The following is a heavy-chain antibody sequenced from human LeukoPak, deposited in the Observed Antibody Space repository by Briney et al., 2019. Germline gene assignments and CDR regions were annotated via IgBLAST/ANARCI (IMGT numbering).Heavy chain of an antibody. CDR3: AADWAAGAKSYYGGLDV. V-gene: IGHV1-58*01. J-gene: IGHJ6*02. CDR2: IVGGSGNT. D-gene: IGHD4/OR15-4a*01. CDR1: GFTFTSSA. Sequence: SVEVSCTASGFTFTSSAVQWVRQARGQRLEWIGWIVGGSGNTNYAQKFQERVTITRDMSTNTAYMDLSSLTSEDTAVYYCAADWAAGAKSYYGGLDVWGQGTTVTVAS.